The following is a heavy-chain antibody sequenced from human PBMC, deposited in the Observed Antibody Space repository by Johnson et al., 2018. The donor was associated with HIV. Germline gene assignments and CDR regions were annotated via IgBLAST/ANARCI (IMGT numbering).Heavy chain of an antibody. CDR3: AKDSMGFNWNQFEAFDM. Sequence: VQLVESGGGLVQPGRSLRLSCTASGFTFDDYAMHWVRQAPGKGLEWVSGISWNSGSIGYADSVKGRFTISRDNSKNTLYLQMNSLRGEDMAVYYCAKDSMGFNWNQFEAFDMWGQGTMVTVSS. J-gene: IGHJ3*02. V-gene: IGHV3-9*03. CDR1: GFTFDDYA. CDR2: ISWNSGSI. D-gene: IGHD1-20*01.